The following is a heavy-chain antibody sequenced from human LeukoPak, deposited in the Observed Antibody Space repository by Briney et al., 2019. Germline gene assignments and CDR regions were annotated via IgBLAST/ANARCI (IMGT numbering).Heavy chain of an antibody. D-gene: IGHD2-15*01. V-gene: IGHV3-23*01. J-gene: IGHJ4*02. Sequence: GGSLKLSCAASGFIFNNFAMSWVRQAPGKGPECVSIISGAGDGTHYIDSVKGRFTISRDNSKNTLYLQMNSLRAEDTALYYCAKGSLTYCSGHLCYPFDSWGQGALVTVSS. CDR2: ISGAGDGT. CDR3: AKGSLTYCSGHLCYPFDS. CDR1: GFIFNNFA.